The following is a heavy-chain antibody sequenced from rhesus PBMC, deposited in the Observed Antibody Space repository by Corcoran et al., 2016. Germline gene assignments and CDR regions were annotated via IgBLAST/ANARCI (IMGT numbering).Heavy chain of an antibody. CDR2: ILGGSGST. CDR3: ARYTMTAMDY. V-gene: IGHV4-147*01. D-gene: IGHD2-27*01. CDR1: GGSININY. J-gene: IGHJ4*01. Sequence: QVQLQESGPGLVKPSETLSLTWAVSGGSININYWSWLRQSPGKGLEWIAHILGGSGSTSPNPSLKSRVTISPDTSKNQFSLKLTSVTAADTALYYCARYTMTAMDYWGQGVLVIVSS.